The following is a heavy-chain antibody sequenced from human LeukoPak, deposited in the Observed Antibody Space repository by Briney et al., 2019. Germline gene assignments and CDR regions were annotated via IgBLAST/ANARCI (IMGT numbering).Heavy chain of an antibody. CDR1: GFTSSIYW. Sequence: GGSLRLSCLDSGFTSSIYWMSWVRQAPGKGLEWVANIKQDGSEKYYVDSVKGRFTISRDNAKNSLYLQMNSLRAEDTAVYYCARDRPRIAVAAPSYYMDVWGKGTTVTVSS. J-gene: IGHJ6*03. D-gene: IGHD6-19*01. CDR2: IKQDGSEK. CDR3: ARDRPRIAVAAPSYYMDV. V-gene: IGHV3-7*01.